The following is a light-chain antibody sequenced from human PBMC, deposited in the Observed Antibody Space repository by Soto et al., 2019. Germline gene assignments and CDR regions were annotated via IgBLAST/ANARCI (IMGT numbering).Light chain of an antibody. CDR2: AAS. Sequence: AIQMTQSPSSLSASIGDRVTITCRASQGIRNDLGWYQQKPGKAPKLLIYAASSLQSGVPSRFSGSGSGTDLTLTISSLQPEEFATYSCLQDYNYPPSFGQGTKVEIK. J-gene: IGKJ1*01. CDR1: QGIRND. V-gene: IGKV1-6*01. CDR3: LQDYNYPPS.